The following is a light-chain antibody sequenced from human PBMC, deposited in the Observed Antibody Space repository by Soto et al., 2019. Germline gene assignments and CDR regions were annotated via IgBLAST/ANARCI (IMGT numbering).Light chain of an antibody. V-gene: IGKV1-12*01. Sequence: GGRVTLTCRASQGIGDRLAWYQQKPGKVPQLLIYFASTLGSGVPSRFSGSGSGTDFILTINTLQADDFATYYCLHTYSFPRTFGQGTK. CDR1: QGIGDR. J-gene: IGKJ1*01. CDR3: LHTYSFPRT. CDR2: FAS.